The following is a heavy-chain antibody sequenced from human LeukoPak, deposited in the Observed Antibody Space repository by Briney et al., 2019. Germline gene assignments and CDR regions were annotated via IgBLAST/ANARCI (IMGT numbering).Heavy chain of an antibody. CDR1: GYTFTGYY. CDR2: IHPTSGAT. J-gene: IGHJ1*01. CDR3: ARGSTAEYFQY. Sequence: ASVKVSCKASGYTFTGYYTHWVRQAPGQGLEWMGWIHPTSGATNSAQNFQGRVTMTRDTSSSTTYMELSRLRSDDTAVYYCARGSTAEYFQYWGQGTVVTVSS. D-gene: IGHD3-10*01. V-gene: IGHV1-2*02.